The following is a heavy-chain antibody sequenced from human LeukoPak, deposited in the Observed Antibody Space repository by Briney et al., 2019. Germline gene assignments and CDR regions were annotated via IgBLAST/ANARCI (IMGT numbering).Heavy chain of an antibody. Sequence: PSETLSLTCAVYVGSFSGYYWSWIRQPPGKGLEWIGEINHSGSTNYNPSLKSRVTISVDKSKNQFSLKLSSVTAADTAVYYCARASYDSSGYYYGMDVWGQGTTVTVSS. CDR2: INHSGST. D-gene: IGHD3-22*01. CDR1: VGSFSGYY. J-gene: IGHJ6*02. V-gene: IGHV4-34*01. CDR3: ARASYDSSGYYYGMDV.